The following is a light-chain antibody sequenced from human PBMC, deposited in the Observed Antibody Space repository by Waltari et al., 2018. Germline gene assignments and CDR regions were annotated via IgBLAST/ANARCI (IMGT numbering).Light chain of an antibody. CDR2: EVD. Sequence: QSALTQPPSASGSPGQSVTISCTGTSGDVGAYPYVSWYQQLPGRAPKLIIYEVDKRPSGVPGRFSGSKSGNTASLTVSGAQAEDEGDYYCSSYLDTYNLVFGGGTKLTVL. J-gene: IGLJ2*01. CDR1: SGDVGAYPY. V-gene: IGLV2-8*01. CDR3: SSYLDTYNLV.